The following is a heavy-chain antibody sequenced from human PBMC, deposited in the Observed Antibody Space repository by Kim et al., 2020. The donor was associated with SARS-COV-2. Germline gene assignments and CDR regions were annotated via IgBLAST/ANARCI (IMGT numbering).Heavy chain of an antibody. V-gene: IGHV3-23*01. J-gene: IGHJ4*02. D-gene: IGHD6-13*01. CDR3: ARVRGSSWSKAYFDY. CDR2: ISLSAGSA. CDR1: GFTFSTYG. Sequence: GGSLRLSCEASGFTFSTYGMTWVRQAPGLGLEWVSGISLSAGSAFYAESVRGRFTISRDNSKNTLYLQMNSLRGEDTAAYYCARVRGSSWSKAYFDYWGQGTLVTVSS.